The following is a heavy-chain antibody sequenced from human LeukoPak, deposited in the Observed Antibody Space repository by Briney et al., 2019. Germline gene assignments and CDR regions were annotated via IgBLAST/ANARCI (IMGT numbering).Heavy chain of an antibody. V-gene: IGHV3-66*02. CDR2: IYSGGTT. CDR3: ARESPGASLY. Sequence: GGSLRLSCAASGFTVSSNYMNWVRQAPGKGLEWVSVIYSGGTTYYADSVKGRFTISRDNSKNTLYLQMNSLGAEDTAVYYCARESPGASLYWGQGTLVTVSS. CDR1: GFTVSSNY. J-gene: IGHJ4*02.